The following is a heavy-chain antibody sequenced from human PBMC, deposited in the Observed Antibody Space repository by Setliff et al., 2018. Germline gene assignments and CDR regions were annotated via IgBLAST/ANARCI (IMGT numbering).Heavy chain of an antibody. J-gene: IGHJ4*02. Sequence: PSETLSLTCAVYGGSFSGYYWSWIRQPPGKGLEWIGEINHSGSTNYNPSLKSRVTISVDTSKNQFSLKLSSVTAADTAVYYCARQPSSGAYYNPRPYYFDYWGQGTLVTVSS. CDR3: ARQPSSGAYYNPRPYYFDY. CDR1: GGSFSGYY. CDR2: INHSGST. D-gene: IGHD3-10*01. V-gene: IGHV4-34*01.